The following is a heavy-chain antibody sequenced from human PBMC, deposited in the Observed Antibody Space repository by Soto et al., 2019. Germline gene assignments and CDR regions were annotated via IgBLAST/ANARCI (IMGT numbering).Heavy chain of an antibody. CDR3: ARDPSHYYDSSGYYRNNWYFDL. Sequence: ESGGGLVKPGGSLRLSCAASGFTFSSYSMNWVRQAPGKGLEWVSSISSSSSYIYYADSVKGRFTISRDNAKNSLYLQMNSLRAEDTAVYYCARDPSHYYDSSGYYRNNWYFDLWGRGTLVTVSS. J-gene: IGHJ2*01. CDR2: ISSSSSYI. D-gene: IGHD3-22*01. CDR1: GFTFSSYS. V-gene: IGHV3-21*01.